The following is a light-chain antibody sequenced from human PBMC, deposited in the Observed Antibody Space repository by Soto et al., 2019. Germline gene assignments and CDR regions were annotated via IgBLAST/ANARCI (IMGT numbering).Light chain of an antibody. Sequence: QSVLTQPASVSGSPGQSITISCTGTSSDVGGYNYVSWYQQHPGKAPKLMIYDVSNRPSGFSNRFSGSKSGNTASLTISGLQAEDEADYYCSSYTSSSTLVFGTGTQLTV. CDR2: DVS. CDR3: SSYTSSSTLV. CDR1: SSDVGGYNY. V-gene: IGLV2-14*01. J-gene: IGLJ1*01.